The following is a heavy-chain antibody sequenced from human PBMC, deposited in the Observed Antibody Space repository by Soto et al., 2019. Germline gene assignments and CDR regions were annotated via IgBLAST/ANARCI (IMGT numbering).Heavy chain of an antibody. D-gene: IGHD3-3*01. V-gene: IGHV3-23*01. CDR3: AKDFWGGFDY. CDR2: ISATGGGGTT. J-gene: IGHJ4*02. CDR1: GFTFSSYA. Sequence: VQLLESGGGLVQPGGSLRLSCAASGFTFSSYAMSWVRHAPGKGLEWVSHISATGGGGTTYYADSVKGRFTISRDNSKNTLYLQMNSLRAEDTAVYYCAKDFWGGFDYWGQGTLVTVSS.